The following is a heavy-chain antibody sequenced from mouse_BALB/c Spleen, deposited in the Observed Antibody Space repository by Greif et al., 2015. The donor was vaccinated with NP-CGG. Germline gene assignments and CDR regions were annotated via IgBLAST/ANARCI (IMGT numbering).Heavy chain of an antibody. CDR2: INPGSGGT. D-gene: IGHD2-4*01. CDR1: GYAFTNYL. Sequence: LQESGAELVRPGTSVKVSCKASGYAFTNYLIEWVKQRPGQGLEWIGVINPGSGGTNYNEKFKGKATLTADKSSSTAYMQLSSLTSDDSAVYFCARRVDYDMAMDYWGQGTSVTVSS. J-gene: IGHJ4*01. CDR3: ARRVDYDMAMDY. V-gene: IGHV1-54*01.